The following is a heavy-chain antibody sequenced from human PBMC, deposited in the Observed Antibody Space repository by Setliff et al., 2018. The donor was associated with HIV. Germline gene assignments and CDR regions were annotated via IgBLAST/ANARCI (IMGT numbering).Heavy chain of an antibody. Sequence: PSETLSLTCTVSGGSISSHYWIWIRQPPGKGLEWIGYIHYSGATNYNPSLKSRVTISLDTSRTQFSLKLTSVTASDTAIYYCAGNDCGGGSCCGVDAFDIWGQGTMVTVSS. CDR3: AGNDCGGGSCCGVDAFDI. V-gene: IGHV4-59*08. D-gene: IGHD2-15*01. CDR1: GGSISSHY. J-gene: IGHJ3*02. CDR2: IHYSGAT.